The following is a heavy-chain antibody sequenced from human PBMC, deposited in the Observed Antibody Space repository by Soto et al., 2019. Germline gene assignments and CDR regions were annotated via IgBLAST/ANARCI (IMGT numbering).Heavy chain of an antibody. D-gene: IGHD6-19*01. CDR1: GDSVSSNSAA. CDR3: PMSRMRSFRREPQTYYYYGMDV. Sequence: PSPTLSLTCAISGDSVSSNSAAWNWIRQSPSRGLEWLGRTYYRSKWYNDYAVSVKSRITINPDTSKNQFSLQLHSVTPEYTAVSYCPMSRMRSFRREPQTYYYYGMDVWGQGTTDTAS. V-gene: IGHV6-1*01. CDR2: TYYRSKWYN. J-gene: IGHJ6*02.